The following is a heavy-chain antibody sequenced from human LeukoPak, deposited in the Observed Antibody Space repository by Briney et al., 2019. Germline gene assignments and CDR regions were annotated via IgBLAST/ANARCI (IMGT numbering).Heavy chain of an antibody. J-gene: IGHJ4*01. Sequence: GGSLRLSCVVSGFSFSWSTMTWVRQPPGKGPEWVVKMKEDGTEIQYVDSAKGRFTISRDNAKDSLYLQMNSLRVEDTAVYYCATGGAPGGRFENWGHGTLVTVSS. V-gene: IGHV3-7*01. CDR2: MKEDGTEI. CDR3: ATGGAPGGRFEN. D-gene: IGHD3-16*01. CDR1: GFSFSWST.